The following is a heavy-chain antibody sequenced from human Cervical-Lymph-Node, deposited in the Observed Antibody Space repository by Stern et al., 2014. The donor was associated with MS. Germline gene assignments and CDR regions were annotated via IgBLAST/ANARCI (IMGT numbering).Heavy chain of an antibody. Sequence: QVQLQESGPGLVKPSETLSLTCTVSGGSISSYYWSWIRQPPGKGLEWIGYIYYCGSTNYNPSLKSRVTISVDTSKNQFSLKLSSVTAADTAVYYCASCRDGYNCFDYWGQGTLVTVSS. CDR1: GGSISSYY. V-gene: IGHV4-59*01. J-gene: IGHJ4*02. D-gene: IGHD5-24*01. CDR3: ASCRDGYNCFDY. CDR2: IYYCGST.